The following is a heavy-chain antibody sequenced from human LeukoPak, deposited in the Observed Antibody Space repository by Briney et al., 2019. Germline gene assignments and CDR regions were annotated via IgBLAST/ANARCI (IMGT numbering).Heavy chain of an antibody. CDR3: ARYCSSTSCYGSDAFDI. CDR2: IYHSGST. D-gene: IGHD2-2*01. CDR1: GYSISSGYY. V-gene: IGHV4-38-2*02. J-gene: IGHJ3*02. Sequence: PSETLSLTCTVSGYSISSGYYWGWVRPPPGRGLEWIESIYHSGSTYYSPSLRSRVTISVDTSKNQFSLKLSSVTAADTAVYYCARYCSSTSCYGSDAFDIWGQGTMVTVSS.